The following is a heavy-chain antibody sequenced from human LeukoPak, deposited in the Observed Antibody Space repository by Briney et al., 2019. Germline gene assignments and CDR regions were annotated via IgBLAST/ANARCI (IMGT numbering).Heavy chain of an antibody. CDR1: GYTFTGYY. CDR2: INPNSGGT. Sequence: ASVKVSCKASGYTFTGYYMHWVRQAPGQGLEWMGWINPNSGGTNYVQKFRGRVTMTRDTSSSTAYMELSRLRSDDTAVYYCARDCELRYFDWLGYYYYMDVWGKGTTVTVSS. J-gene: IGHJ6*03. D-gene: IGHD3-9*01. V-gene: IGHV1-2*02. CDR3: ARDCELRYFDWLGYYYYMDV.